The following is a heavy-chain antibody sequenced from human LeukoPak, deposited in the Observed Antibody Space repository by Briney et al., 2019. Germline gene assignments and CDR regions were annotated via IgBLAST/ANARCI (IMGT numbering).Heavy chain of an antibody. CDR3: AKYFYDSSTYSFDY. CDR2: ITSSSGSI. J-gene: IGHJ4*02. Sequence: GGSLRLSCAASGFTFSTHSMHWVRQAPGKGPEWVSYITSSSGSIQYADSVKGRFTVSRDNAKNSLYLQMTSLRDDDTAVYYCAKYFYDSSTYSFDYWGQGTLVTVSS. D-gene: IGHD3-22*01. CDR1: GFTFSTHS. V-gene: IGHV3-48*02.